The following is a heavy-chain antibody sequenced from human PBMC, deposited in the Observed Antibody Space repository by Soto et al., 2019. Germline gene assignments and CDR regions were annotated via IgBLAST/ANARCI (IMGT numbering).Heavy chain of an antibody. CDR2: ISGSGGST. CDR3: AKSARSILGYYGMDV. CDR1: GFTFSSYA. J-gene: IGHJ6*02. V-gene: IGHV3-23*01. D-gene: IGHD2-15*01. Sequence: PGWSLRLSCAASGFTFSSYAMSWVLQAPGKGLEWVSAISGSGGSTYYADSVKGLFTISRYNSKKTMYLQMNSLRAGDTAVYYCAKSARSILGYYGMDVWGQGTTVTVSS.